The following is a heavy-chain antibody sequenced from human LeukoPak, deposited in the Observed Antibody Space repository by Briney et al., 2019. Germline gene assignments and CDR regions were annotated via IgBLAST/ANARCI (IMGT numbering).Heavy chain of an antibody. D-gene: IGHD2-2*01. CDR2: IYYSGST. J-gene: IGHJ5*02. CDR1: GGSISSSSYY. CDR3: ARGMGYCSSTSCRFDP. V-gene: IGHV4-39*07. Sequence: SETLSLTCTVSGGSISSSSYYWGWIRQPPGKGLEWIRSIYYSGSTYYNPSLKSRVSISVHTSKNQFSLKLRSVTAADTAVHYCARGMGYCSSTSCRFDPWGQGTLVTVSS.